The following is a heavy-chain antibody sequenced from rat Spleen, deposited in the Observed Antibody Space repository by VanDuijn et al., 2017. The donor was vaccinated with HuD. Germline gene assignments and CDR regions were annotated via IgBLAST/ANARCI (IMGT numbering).Heavy chain of an antibody. D-gene: IGHD1-11*01. CDR2: IRYDGDNT. J-gene: IGHJ2*01. Sequence: EVQLVEAGGGLVQPGRSLKLSCAATGFTFSNSGMAWVRQAPTKGLEWVATIRYDGDNTYYRDSVKGRFTVSRDNAKSTLFLQMGSLRSEDTATYYCAKDLDYGPDYWGQGVMVTVSS. CDR3: AKDLDYGPDY. V-gene: IGHV5-29*01. CDR1: GFTFSNSG.